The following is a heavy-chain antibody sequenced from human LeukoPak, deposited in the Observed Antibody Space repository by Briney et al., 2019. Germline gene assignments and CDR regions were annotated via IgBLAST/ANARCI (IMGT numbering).Heavy chain of an antibody. CDR3: ARDPEVVTQGSTYYYYYYMDV. V-gene: IGHV3-30*04. Sequence: GGSLRLSCAASGFTFSSYAMHWVRQAPGKGLEWVAVISYDGSNKYYADSVKGRFTISRDNSKNTLYLQMNSLRAEDTAVYYCARDPEVVTQGSTYYYYYYMDVWGKGTTVTVSS. D-gene: IGHD4-23*01. CDR2: ISYDGSNK. CDR1: GFTFSSYA. J-gene: IGHJ6*03.